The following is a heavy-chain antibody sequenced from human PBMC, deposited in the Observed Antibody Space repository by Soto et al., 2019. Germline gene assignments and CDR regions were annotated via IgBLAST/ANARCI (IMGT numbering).Heavy chain of an antibody. CDR1: GGSISSYY. J-gene: IGHJ6*02. D-gene: IGHD1-26*01. CDR3: ARGSGSYYNYGMDV. Sequence: SETLSLTCTVSGGSISSYYWSWIRQPPGEGLEWIGYIYYSGSTNYNPSLKSRVTISVDTSKNQFSLKLSSVTAADTAVYYCARGSGSYYNYGMDVWGQGTTVTVSS. V-gene: IGHV4-59*01. CDR2: IYYSGST.